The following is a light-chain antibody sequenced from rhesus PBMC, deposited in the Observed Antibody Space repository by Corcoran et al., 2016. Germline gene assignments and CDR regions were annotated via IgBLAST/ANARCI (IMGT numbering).Light chain of an antibody. V-gene: IGKV3-35*01. CDR1: QRFSSS. Sequence: EIGLTQSPATLSLSPGERATLSCRASQRFSSSLAWYQQKPGQAPRLLIYDAASRATGIPDGFRGSGSGTAFTFTISRLEPEDVGVYYCQQYSNWPHSFGQGTKVEIK. J-gene: IGKJ2*01. CDR3: QQYSNWPHS. CDR2: DAA.